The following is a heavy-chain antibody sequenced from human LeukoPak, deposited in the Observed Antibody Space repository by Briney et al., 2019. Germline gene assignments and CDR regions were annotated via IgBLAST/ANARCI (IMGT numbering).Heavy chain of an antibody. CDR3: AKDEQGALYYGMDV. D-gene: IGHD1/OR15-1a*01. CDR1: GINFSDSE. Sequence: GGSLRLSCAASGINFSDSEMNWVRQAPGKGLEWVSTISGSGGSTYYADSVKGRFTISRDNSKNTLYLQMNSLRAEDTAVYYCAKDEQGALYYGMDVWGKGTTVTVSS. V-gene: IGHV3-23*01. J-gene: IGHJ6*04. CDR2: ISGSGGST.